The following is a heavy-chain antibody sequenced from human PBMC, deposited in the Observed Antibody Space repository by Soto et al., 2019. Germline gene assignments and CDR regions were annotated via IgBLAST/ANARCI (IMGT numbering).Heavy chain of an antibody. V-gene: IGHV3-30-3*01. CDR2: ISYDGSNK. J-gene: IGHJ4*02. D-gene: IGHD2-15*01. Sequence: PGGSLRLSCAASGFTFSSYAMHWVRQAPGKGLEWVAVISYDGSNKYYADSVKSRFTISRDNSKNTLYLQMNSLRAEDTAVYYCARDNRSVVAAPGYFDYWGQGTLVTVS. CDR1: GFTFSSYA. CDR3: ARDNRSVVAAPGYFDY.